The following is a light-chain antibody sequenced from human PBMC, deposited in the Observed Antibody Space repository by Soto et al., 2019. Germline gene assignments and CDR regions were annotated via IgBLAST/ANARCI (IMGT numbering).Light chain of an antibody. Sequence: EIVLTQSPGTLSLSPGERATLSCRSSHSVSSNYLAWYQQKPGQAPRLLIYDVSSRATGIPDRFSGSGSGTNFAITATRLEPVDFAVYYCQQYGISPTFGEGTKV. J-gene: IGKJ1*01. CDR3: QQYGISPT. CDR1: HSVSSNY. V-gene: IGKV3-20*01. CDR2: DVS.